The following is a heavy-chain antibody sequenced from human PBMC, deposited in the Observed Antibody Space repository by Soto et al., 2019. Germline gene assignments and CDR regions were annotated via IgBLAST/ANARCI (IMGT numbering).Heavy chain of an antibody. V-gene: IGHV3-30*18. CDR1: GFIFSGYG. J-gene: IGHJ5*02. CDR3: AKGGSSSARYFDR. D-gene: IGHD6-6*01. CDR2: ISFEGSKK. Sequence: QVQLVESGGGVVQPGGSLRLSCAASGFIFSGYGMHWVRQAPGKGLEWVAVISFEGSKKYYANSVEGRFTISRDNPKNTLFLQMNSLRAEDTAVYYCAKGGSSSARYFDRWGQGALVTVSS.